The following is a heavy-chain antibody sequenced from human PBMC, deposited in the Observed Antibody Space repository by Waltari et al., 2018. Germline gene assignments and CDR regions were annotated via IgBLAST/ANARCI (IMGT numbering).Heavy chain of an antibody. V-gene: IGHV3-23*01. J-gene: IGHJ4*02. CDR3: TKGGMAAALDS. CDR2: ITGSGDHI. CDR1: GFTFSSYT. D-gene: IGHD6-13*01. Sequence: EVQLLQSGGGLVQPGGSLGLFCAASGFTFSSYTMTWVRQTPGKGLERVSGITGSGDHIYYADSVKGRFTISRDNSKNTLYLQMNSLRAEDTAVYYCTKGGMAAALDSWGQGTLVTVSS.